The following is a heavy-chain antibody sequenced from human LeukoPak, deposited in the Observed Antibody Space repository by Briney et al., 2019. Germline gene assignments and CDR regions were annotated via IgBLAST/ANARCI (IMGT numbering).Heavy chain of an antibody. J-gene: IGHJ4*02. V-gene: IGHV3-23*01. CDR3: AMAVIGSGWTLDY. Sequence: GGSLRLSCAASGFTFSSYEMNWVRQAPGKGPEWVSSISGSGGRTSYADSVQGRFTISRDNSKNTLYLELNSLRAEDAAVYFCAMAVIGSGWTLDYWGQGTLVTVS. CDR1: GFTFSSYE. D-gene: IGHD6-19*01. CDR2: ISGSGGRT.